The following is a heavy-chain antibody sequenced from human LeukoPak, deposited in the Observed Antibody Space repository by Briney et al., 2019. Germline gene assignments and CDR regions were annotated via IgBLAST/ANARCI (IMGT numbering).Heavy chain of an antibody. CDR1: GGSISSGGYY. CDR3: ARARQWLRSKYFDY. CDR2: IYHSGST. Sequence: SETLSLTCTVSGGSISSGGYYWSWIRQPPGKGLEWIGYIYHSGSTYYNPSLKSRVTISVDRSKNQFSLKLSSVTAADTAVYYCARARQWLRSKYFDYWGQGTLVTVSS. V-gene: IGHV4-30-2*01. D-gene: IGHD5-12*01. J-gene: IGHJ4*02.